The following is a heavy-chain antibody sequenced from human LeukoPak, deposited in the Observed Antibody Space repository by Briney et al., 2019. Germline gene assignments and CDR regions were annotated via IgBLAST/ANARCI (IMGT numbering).Heavy chain of an antibody. Sequence: ASVKVSCKASGYTFTGYYMHWVRQAPVQGLEWMGWINPNSGGTNYAQKFQGRVTMTRDTSISTAYMELSRLRSDDTAVYYCASSGPYSSGWYGYWGQGTLVTVSS. D-gene: IGHD6-19*01. CDR2: INPNSGGT. J-gene: IGHJ4*02. CDR1: GYTFTGYY. CDR3: ASSGPYSSGWYGY. V-gene: IGHV1-2*02.